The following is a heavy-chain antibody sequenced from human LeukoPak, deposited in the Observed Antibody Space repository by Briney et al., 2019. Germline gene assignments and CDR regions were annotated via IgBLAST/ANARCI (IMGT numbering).Heavy chain of an antibody. CDR1: GGSISSYY. Sequence: SETLSLTCTVSGGSISSYYWSWIRQPAGKGLEWIGRIYTSGSNNYHPSLKSRVTMSVDTSKNQFSLKLSSVTDADTAVYYCARGSYSSSPYYYYYMDVWGKGTTVTVSS. D-gene: IGHD6-6*01. V-gene: IGHV4-4*07. CDR3: ARGSYSSSPYYYYYMDV. J-gene: IGHJ6*03. CDR2: IYTSGSN.